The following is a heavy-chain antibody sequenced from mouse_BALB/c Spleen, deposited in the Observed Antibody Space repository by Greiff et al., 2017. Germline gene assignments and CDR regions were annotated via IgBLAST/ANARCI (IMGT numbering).Heavy chain of an antibody. CDR2: ISSGSSTI. CDR3: ARLGDYGDYYAMDY. D-gene: IGHD2-4*01. J-gene: IGHJ4*01. Sequence: EVNVVESGGGLVQPGGSRKLSCAASGFTFSSFGMHWVRQAPEKGLEWVAYISSGSSTIYYADTVKGRFTISRDNPKNTLFLQMTSLRSEDTAMYYCARLGDYGDYYAMDYWGQGTSVTVSS. V-gene: IGHV5-17*02. CDR1: GFTFSSFG.